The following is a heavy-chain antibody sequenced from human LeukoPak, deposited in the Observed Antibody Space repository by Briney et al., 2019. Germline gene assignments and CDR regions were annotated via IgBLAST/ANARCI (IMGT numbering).Heavy chain of an antibody. J-gene: IGHJ4*02. V-gene: IGHV3-20*04. CDR1: GFTFDDYG. D-gene: IGHD6-19*01. CDR3: ARVSDISVAAYFDY. Sequence: GGSLRLSCAASGFTFDDYGLSWVRQAPGKGLEWVSTINWNGGSTGYADSVKGRFTIARDNAKNSLYLQMNSLRAEDTALYYCARVSDISVAAYFDYWGQGTLVTVSS. CDR2: INWNGGST.